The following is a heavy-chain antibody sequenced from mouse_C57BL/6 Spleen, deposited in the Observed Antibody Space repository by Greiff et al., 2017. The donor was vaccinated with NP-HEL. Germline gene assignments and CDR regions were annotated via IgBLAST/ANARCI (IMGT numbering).Heavy chain of an antibody. Sequence: EVQGVESGGDLVKPGGSLKLSCAASGFTFSSYGMSWVRQTPDKRLEWVATISSGGSYTYYPDSVKGRFTISRDNAKNTLYLQMSSLKSEDTAMYYCARQRELGYAMDYWGQGTSVTVSS. J-gene: IGHJ4*01. V-gene: IGHV5-6*01. CDR2: ISSGGSYT. CDR3: ARQRELGYAMDY. D-gene: IGHD4-1*01. CDR1: GFTFSSYG.